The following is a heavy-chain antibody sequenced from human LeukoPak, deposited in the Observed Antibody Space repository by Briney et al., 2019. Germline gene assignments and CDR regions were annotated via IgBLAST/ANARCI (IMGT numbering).Heavy chain of an antibody. CDR1: GFTFSSYW. Sequence: GGSLRLSCAASGFTFSSYWMHWVRQAPGKGLVWVSRINSDGSSTSYADSVKGRFTISRDNAKNTLYLQMNSLRAEDTAVYYCAKGVVAAAYYFDYWGQGTLVTISS. V-gene: IGHV3-74*01. J-gene: IGHJ4*02. CDR3: AKGVVAAAYYFDY. CDR2: INSDGSST. D-gene: IGHD6-13*01.